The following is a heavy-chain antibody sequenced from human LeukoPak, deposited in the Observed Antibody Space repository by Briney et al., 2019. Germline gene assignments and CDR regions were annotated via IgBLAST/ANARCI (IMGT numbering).Heavy chain of an antibody. CDR3: AKGRLLWFGELPDY. CDR1: GFTFSSYA. CDR2: ISGGGGST. V-gene: IGHV3-23*01. D-gene: IGHD3-10*01. Sequence: PGGSLRLSCAASGFTFSSYAMSWVRQAPEKGLEWVSAISGGGGSTYYADSVKGRFTISRDNSKNTLYLQMNSLRAEDTAVYYCAKGRLLWFGELPDYWGQGTLVTVSS. J-gene: IGHJ4*02.